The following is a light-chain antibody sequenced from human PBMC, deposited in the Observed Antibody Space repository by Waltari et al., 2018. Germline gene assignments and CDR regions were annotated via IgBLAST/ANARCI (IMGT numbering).Light chain of an antibody. V-gene: IGLV2-14*01. CDR1: SSDVGGYNY. Sequence: QSALTQPASVSGSPGQSITISCTGTSSDVGGYNYVSWYQQHPGKVPKLLIFDVSNPTSAVSNRFSGSKSGDTASLTISGLQAEDESDYYCCSFTSRSTWVFGGGTKLTVL. J-gene: IGLJ3*02. CDR3: CSFTSRSTWV. CDR2: DVS.